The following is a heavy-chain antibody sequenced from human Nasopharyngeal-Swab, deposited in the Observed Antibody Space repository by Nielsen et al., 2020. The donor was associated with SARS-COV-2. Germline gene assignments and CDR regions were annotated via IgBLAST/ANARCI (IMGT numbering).Heavy chain of an antibody. J-gene: IGHJ3*02. Sequence: GGSLRLSCAASGFTFSSYGMHWVRQAPGKGLEWVAVISCDGRNKYYADSVKGRFTISRDNSKNTLYLQMNSLRAEDTAVYYCAKGGGTTGTVGLDIWGQGTMVTVSS. CDR3: AKGGGTTGTVGLDI. D-gene: IGHD1-1*01. CDR1: GFTFSSYG. V-gene: IGHV3-30*18. CDR2: ISCDGRNK.